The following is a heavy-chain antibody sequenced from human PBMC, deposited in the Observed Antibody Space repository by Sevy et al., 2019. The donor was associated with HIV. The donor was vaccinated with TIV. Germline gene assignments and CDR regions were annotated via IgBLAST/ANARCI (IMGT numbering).Heavy chain of an antibody. J-gene: IGHJ4*02. CDR2: ISYDGSNT. CDR1: GFTFSSYA. CDR3: AKVEMATILLGYYFDY. D-gene: IGHD5-12*01. V-gene: IGHV3-30-3*01. Sequence: GGSLRLSCAASGFTFSSYAMHWVRQAPGKGLEWVAVISYDGSNTYYADSVKGRFTISRDNSKNTLYLQMNSLRAEDTAVYYCAKVEMATILLGYYFDYWGQGTLVTVSS.